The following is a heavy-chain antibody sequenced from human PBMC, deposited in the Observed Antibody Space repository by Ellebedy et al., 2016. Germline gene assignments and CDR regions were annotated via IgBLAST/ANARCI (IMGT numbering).Heavy chain of an antibody. CDR1: GFTFSSYA. D-gene: IGHD6-13*01. CDR2: ISYDGSNK. Sequence: GESLKISXAASGFTFSSYAMHWVRQAPGKGLEWVAVISYDGSNKYYADSVKGRFTISRDNSKNTLYLQMNSLRAEDTAVYYCVLQLVPNDAFDIWGQGTMVTVSS. V-gene: IGHV3-30*04. CDR3: VLQLVPNDAFDI. J-gene: IGHJ3*02.